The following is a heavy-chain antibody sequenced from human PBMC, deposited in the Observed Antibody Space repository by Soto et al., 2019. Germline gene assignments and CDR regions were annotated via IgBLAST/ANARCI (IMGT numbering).Heavy chain of an antibody. CDR3: ARGDRQSGYSSSWVFDY. D-gene: IGHD6-13*01. J-gene: IGHJ4*02. V-gene: IGHV4-31*03. Sequence: QVQLRESGPGLVKPSQTLSLTCTVSGGSINSGGYYWNWIRQHPGQGLAWIGYMYYSGSTYYNPFRRSRVMRSADTAENHFSRKLSSVTAADTAVYFCARGDRQSGYSSSWVFDYWGQGTLVNVSS. CDR2: MYYSGST. CDR1: GGSINSGGYY.